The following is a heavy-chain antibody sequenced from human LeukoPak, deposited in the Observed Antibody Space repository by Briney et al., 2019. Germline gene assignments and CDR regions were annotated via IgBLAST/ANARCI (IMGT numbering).Heavy chain of an antibody. CDR2: IYPGDSDT. V-gene: IGHV5-51*01. D-gene: IGHD6-13*01. Sequence: GESLKISCKGSGYSFTSYWIGWVRQMPGKGLEWMGIIYPGDSDTRYSPSFQGQVTISADKSIGTAYLQWSSLKASDTAMYYCARRGIAAAETYYFDYWGQGTLVTVSS. J-gene: IGHJ4*02. CDR3: ARRGIAAAETYYFDY. CDR1: GYSFTSYW.